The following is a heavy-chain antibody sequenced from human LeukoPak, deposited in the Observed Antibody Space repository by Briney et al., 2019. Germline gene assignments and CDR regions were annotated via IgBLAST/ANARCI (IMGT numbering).Heavy chain of an antibody. CDR2: ISSSSSTI. J-gene: IGHJ5*02. CDR1: GFIFRSYS. Sequence: GGSLILSCAASGFIFRSYSMNWVRQAPGKGLEWVSYISSSSSTIYYADSVKGRFTISRDNAKNSLYLQMNSLRAEDTAVYYCARGLYDCSSTSCYFGFDPWGQGTLVTASS. V-gene: IGHV3-48*01. CDR3: ARGLYDCSSTSCYFGFDP. D-gene: IGHD2-2*01.